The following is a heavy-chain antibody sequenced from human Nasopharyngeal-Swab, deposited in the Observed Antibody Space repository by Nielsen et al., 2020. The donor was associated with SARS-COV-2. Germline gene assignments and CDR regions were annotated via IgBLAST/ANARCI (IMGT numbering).Heavy chain of an antibody. V-gene: IGHV1-2*02. CDR2: IHPHSGGT. J-gene: IGHJ4*02. D-gene: IGHD3-3*01. CDR3: ATLKSPYYAFDY. Sequence: ASVKVSCKASAYTFTGYYIYWVRQAPGQGLEWMGWIHPHSGGTTSAQKFQGRVTLTRDRSITTAYMEVSRLTPDDTAVYYCATLKSPYYAFDYWGQGTLVTVSS. CDR1: AYTFTGYY.